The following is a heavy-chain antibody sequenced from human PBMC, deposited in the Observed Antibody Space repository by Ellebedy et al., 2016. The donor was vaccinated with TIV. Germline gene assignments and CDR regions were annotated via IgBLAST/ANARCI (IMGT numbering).Heavy chain of an antibody. D-gene: IGHD4-11*01. J-gene: IGHJ4*02. CDR2: VSYDGTNK. CDR3: ARLQMDGDSFDY. Sequence: GESLKISCVASGFTFDTYGMPCVRQAPGKGLEWVALVSYDGTNKFYAESVKGRFTISRDNSNNTLYLEMNSLRSEDTAVYYCARLQMDGDSFDYWGQGTLVTVSS. CDR1: GFTFDTYG. V-gene: IGHV3-30*03.